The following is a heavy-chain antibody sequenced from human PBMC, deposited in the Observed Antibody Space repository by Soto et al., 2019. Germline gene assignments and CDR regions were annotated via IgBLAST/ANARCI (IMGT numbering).Heavy chain of an antibody. CDR2: IYTSGST. CDR3: ARHLEAYYYASSGFNWFDP. D-gene: IGHD3-22*01. CDR1: GGCISSYY. V-gene: IGHV4-4*07. Sequence: XASLSLICTVCGGCISSYYWSGIRQPAGKGLEWIGRIYTSGSTNYNPSLKSRVTMSVDTSKNQFSLKLSSVTAADTAVYYCARHLEAYYYASSGFNWFDPWGQGTLVTVSS. J-gene: IGHJ5*02.